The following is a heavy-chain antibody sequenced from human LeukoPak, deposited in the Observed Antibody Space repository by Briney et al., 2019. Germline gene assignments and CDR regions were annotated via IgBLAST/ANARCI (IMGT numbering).Heavy chain of an antibody. Sequence: SETLSLTCTVSGGSISSCYWSWIRQPAGKGLEWIGRIYTSGSTNYNPSLKSRVTMSVDTSKNQFSLKLSSVTAADTAVYYCARDNYMNQDAFDIWGQGTMVTVSS. J-gene: IGHJ3*02. CDR2: IYTSGST. V-gene: IGHV4-4*07. CDR3: ARDNYMNQDAFDI. CDR1: GGSISSCY. D-gene: IGHD4-11*01.